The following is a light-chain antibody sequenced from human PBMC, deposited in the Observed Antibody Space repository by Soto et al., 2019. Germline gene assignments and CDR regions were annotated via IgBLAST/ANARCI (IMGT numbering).Light chain of an antibody. CDR2: AAT. CDR3: QQYNNGPMT. J-gene: IGKJ5*01. Sequence: EIVMTQSPATLSVSPGERATLSCRASQSVSTNLAWYQQKPGQDHRRLIYAATTLPTGIPARFSGSGSGTEFTLTISSLQSEDFAVYYCQQYNNGPMTFGQGTKVEMK. CDR1: QSVSTN. V-gene: IGKV3-15*01.